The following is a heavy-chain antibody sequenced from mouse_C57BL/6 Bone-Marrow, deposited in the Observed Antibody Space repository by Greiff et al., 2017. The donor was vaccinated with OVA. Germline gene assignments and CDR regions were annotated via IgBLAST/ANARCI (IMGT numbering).Heavy chain of an antibody. CDR2: IHPSDSDT. J-gene: IGHJ1*03. CDR1: GYTFTSYW. V-gene: IGHV1-74*01. Sequence: QVQLQQPGAELVKPGASVKVSCKASGYTFTSYWMHWVKQRPGQGLEWIGRIHPSDSDTNYNQKFKGKATLTVDKSSSTAYMQLSSLTSEDSAVYYCAILITRDWYFDVWGTGTTVTVSS. CDR3: AILITRDWYFDV. D-gene: IGHD2-4*01.